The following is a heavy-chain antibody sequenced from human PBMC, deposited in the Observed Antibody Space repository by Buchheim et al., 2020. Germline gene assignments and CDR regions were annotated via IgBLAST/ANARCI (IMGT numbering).Heavy chain of an antibody. CDR3: ARDLFGVVITYQYYYGMDV. V-gene: IGHV1-2*02. J-gene: IGHJ6*02. CDR2: INPNSGGT. D-gene: IGHD3-3*01. Sequence: QVQLVQSGAEVKKPGASVKVSCKASGYTFTGYYMHWVRQAPGQGLEWMGWINPNSGGTNYAQKFQGRVTMSRDTSSSTAYMELSRLRSDDTAVYYCARDLFGVVITYQYYYGMDVWGQGTT. CDR1: GYTFTGYY.